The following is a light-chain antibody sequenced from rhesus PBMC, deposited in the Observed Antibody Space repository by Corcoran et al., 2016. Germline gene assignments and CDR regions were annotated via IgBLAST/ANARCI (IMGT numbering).Light chain of an antibody. CDR1: QSISSW. CDR2: KES. V-gene: IGKV1-22*01. CDR3: LQYSSSPHS. Sequence: DIQMTQSPSSLSASVGDTVTITCWATQSISSWLDWYQQKPGKAPKLLIYKESSLQSGVPSRFSGSGSGTDFTLTLSSLQPEDFATYYCLQYSSSPHSFGQGTKVEIK. J-gene: IGKJ2*01.